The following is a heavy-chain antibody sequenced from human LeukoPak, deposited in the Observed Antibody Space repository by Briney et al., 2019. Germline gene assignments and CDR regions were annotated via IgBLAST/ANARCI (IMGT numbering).Heavy chain of an antibody. CDR2: ISSSGSTI. Sequence: GGSLRLSCAASGFTFSNAWMTWVRQAPGKGLEWVSYISSSGSTIYYADSVKGRFTISRDNAKNALYLQMNSLRAEDTAVYYCARDMGIAVAGLDYWGPGTLVTVSS. J-gene: IGHJ4*02. D-gene: IGHD6-19*01. V-gene: IGHV3-48*03. CDR3: ARDMGIAVAGLDY. CDR1: GFTFSNAW.